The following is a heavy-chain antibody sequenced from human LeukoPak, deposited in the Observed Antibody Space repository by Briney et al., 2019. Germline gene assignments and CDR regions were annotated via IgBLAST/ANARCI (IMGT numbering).Heavy chain of an antibody. V-gene: IGHV1-69*13. D-gene: IGHD3-16*01. CDR3: ARAVAPLGPFDY. Sequence: GASVKVSCKASGYTFTSYDINWVRQAPGQGLEWMGGIIPIFGTANYAQKFQGRVTITADESTSTAYMELSSLRSEDTAVYYCARAVAPLGPFDYWGQGTLVTVSS. J-gene: IGHJ4*02. CDR1: GYTFTSYD. CDR2: IIPIFGTA.